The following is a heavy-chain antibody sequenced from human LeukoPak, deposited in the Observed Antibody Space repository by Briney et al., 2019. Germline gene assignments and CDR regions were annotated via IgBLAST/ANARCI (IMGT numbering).Heavy chain of an antibody. CDR1: GGSFSGYY. CDR3: ARGGYSYKGAWFDP. CDR2: INHSGST. D-gene: IGHD5-18*01. Sequence: PSETLSLTCAVYGGSFSGYYWSWIRQPPGKGLEWIGEINHSGSTNYNPSLKSRVTISVDTSKNQFSLKLSSVTAADTAVYYCARGGYSYKGAWFDPWGQGTLVTVSS. J-gene: IGHJ5*02. V-gene: IGHV4-34*01.